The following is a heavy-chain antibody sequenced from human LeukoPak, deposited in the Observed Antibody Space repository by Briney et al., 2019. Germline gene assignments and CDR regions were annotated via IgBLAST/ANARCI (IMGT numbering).Heavy chain of an antibody. CDR1: GCTFTSYG. D-gene: IGHD4-17*01. CDR3: ASLDYGDKTALDY. Sequence: ASVKVSCKASGCTFTSYGISWVRQAPGQGLEWMGWISAYNGNTNYAQKLQGRVAMTTDTSTSTAYMELRSLRSDDTAVYYCASLDYGDKTALDYWGQGTLVTVSS. V-gene: IGHV1-18*01. J-gene: IGHJ4*02. CDR2: ISAYNGNT.